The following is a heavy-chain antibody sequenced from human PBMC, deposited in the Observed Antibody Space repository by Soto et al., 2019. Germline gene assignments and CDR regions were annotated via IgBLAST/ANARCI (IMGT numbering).Heavy chain of an antibody. D-gene: IGHD2-2*01. V-gene: IGHV3-74*01. Sequence: PGGSLRLSCGASGFTLSSYWIHWVRQTPEKGLVWVSYSNADGSITAYADSVKGRFTNSRDNAKNTLYLQINSLRADDTGVYYCIRPRTSSSCCRGLDFWGQGTTVTVSS. CDR1: GFTLSSYW. CDR3: IRPRTSSSCCRGLDF. CDR2: SNADGSIT. J-gene: IGHJ6*02.